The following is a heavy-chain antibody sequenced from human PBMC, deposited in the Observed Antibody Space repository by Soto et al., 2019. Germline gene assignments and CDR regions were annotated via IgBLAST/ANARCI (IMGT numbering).Heavy chain of an antibody. J-gene: IGHJ6*02. CDR3: ARGGDKYRLVVEAASHYYYYAMDV. CDR1: RHTFSGYY. V-gene: IGHV1-2*02. CDR2: INLNSGGP. D-gene: IGHD2-2*01. Sequence: QVRLVQSGAEVKNPGASVKVSCQPSRHTFSGYYMHWVRQAPGQGLEWMGWINLNSGGPKYAQKFQGRVTMTRDTSTTTAYMELRRLRSDDTAVYYCARGGDKYRLVVEAASHYYYYAMDVWGQGTTVTVS.